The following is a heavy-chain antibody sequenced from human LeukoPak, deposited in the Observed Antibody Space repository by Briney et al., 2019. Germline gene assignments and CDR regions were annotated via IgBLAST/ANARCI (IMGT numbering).Heavy chain of an antibody. CDR2: ITTSSSYK. CDR1: GFTFSSYS. CDR3: ARVLLGGSGSYLDAFDI. V-gene: IGHV3-21*01. Sequence: GGSLRLSCAASGFTFSSYSMNWVRQAPGKGLEWVSSITTSSSYKHYADSMKGRFTISRDNAKNSLYLQMNSLRAEDTAVYYCARVLLGGSGSYLDAFDIWGQGTMVTVSS. J-gene: IGHJ3*02. D-gene: IGHD3-10*01.